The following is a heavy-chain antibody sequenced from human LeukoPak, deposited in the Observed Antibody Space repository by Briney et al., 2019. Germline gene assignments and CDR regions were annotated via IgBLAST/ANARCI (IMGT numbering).Heavy chain of an antibody. CDR3: ARVGREDTYGYVDY. CDR1: GFTVSSNY. D-gene: IGHD5-18*01. J-gene: IGHJ4*02. V-gene: IGHV3-66*01. CDR2: LYSGGNT. Sequence: PGGSLRLSCAASGFTVSSNYMSWVRQTPGKGLAWVSVLYSGGNTYYADSVKGRFTISRDNSKNMLFLQMNSLRAEDTAVYYCARVGREDTYGYVDYWGQGTLVTVSS.